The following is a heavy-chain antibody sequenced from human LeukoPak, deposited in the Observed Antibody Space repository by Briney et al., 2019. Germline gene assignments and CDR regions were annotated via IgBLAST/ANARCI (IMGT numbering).Heavy chain of an antibody. V-gene: IGHV1-24*01. D-gene: IGHD6-13*01. J-gene: IGHJ6*02. CDR3: ATEAADTKYYGMDV. Sequence: ASVKVSCKVSGYTLTELSMHWVRQAPGKGLEWMGGFDPEDGETIYAQKFQGRVIMTEDTSTDTAYMELSSLRSEDTAVYYCATEAADTKYYGMDVWGQGTTVTVSS. CDR2: FDPEDGET. CDR1: GYTLTELS.